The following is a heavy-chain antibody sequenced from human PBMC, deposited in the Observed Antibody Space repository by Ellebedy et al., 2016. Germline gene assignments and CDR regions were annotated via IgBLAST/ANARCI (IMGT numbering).Heavy chain of an antibody. CDR3: ARPDISSTLRWDY. D-gene: IGHD3-3*02. CDR1: GYTFTGYY. Sequence: ASVKVSXXASGYTFTGYYMHWVRQAPGQGLEWMGWINPNSGGTNYAQKFQGRVAMTRDTSISTAYMELSSLRSDDTAVYYCARPDISSTLRWDYWGQGALVTVSS. CDR2: INPNSGGT. V-gene: IGHV1-2*02. J-gene: IGHJ4*02.